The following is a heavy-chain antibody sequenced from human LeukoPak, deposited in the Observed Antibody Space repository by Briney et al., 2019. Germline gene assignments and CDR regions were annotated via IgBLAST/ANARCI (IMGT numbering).Heavy chain of an antibody. D-gene: IGHD6-13*01. Sequence: SETLSLTCGVSGGSITSTNYWTWVRQPPGKGLEWIGEVNLQGSTNYNPSLMGRVAISVDMSENHISLQLTSVTAADTAVYYCARENIAAAGTRVPGGSDAFDIWGQGTMVTVSS. CDR1: GGSITSTNY. J-gene: IGHJ3*02. CDR3: ARENIAAAGTRVPGGSDAFDI. V-gene: IGHV4-4*02. CDR2: VNLQGST.